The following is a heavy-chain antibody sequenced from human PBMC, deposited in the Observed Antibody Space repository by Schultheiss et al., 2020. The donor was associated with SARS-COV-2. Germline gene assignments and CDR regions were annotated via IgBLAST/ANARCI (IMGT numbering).Heavy chain of an antibody. CDR1: GGSISSYY. D-gene: IGHD3-3*01. CDR3: ASGVYRFLEWQERDY. Sequence: SETLSLTCIVSGGSISSYYWSWIRQSPGKGLEWIGYIYNSGSNKYNPSLKSRVTISVDTSKHQFSLRLRSATAADTAVYYCASGVYRFLEWQERDYWGQGTLVTVSS. CDR2: IYNSGSN. V-gene: IGHV4-59*12. J-gene: IGHJ4*02.